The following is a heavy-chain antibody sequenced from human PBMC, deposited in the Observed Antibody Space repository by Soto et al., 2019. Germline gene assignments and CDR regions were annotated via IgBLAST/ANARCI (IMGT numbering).Heavy chain of an antibody. CDR1: GFTFSSYE. D-gene: IGHD6-19*01. V-gene: IGHV3-48*03. J-gene: IGHJ6*02. CDR2: ISSSGTSI. CDR3: ARDRVKVIAVAGPYYYYDGMDV. Sequence: EEQLVESGGGLVQPEKSLRLSCAASGFTFSSYEMNWVRQAPGKGLEWISYISSSGTSIFYADSVKGRFTISRDNAKDSLYLQMNSLRAEDSAVDYCARDRVKVIAVAGPYYYYDGMDVWGQGTTVTVSS.